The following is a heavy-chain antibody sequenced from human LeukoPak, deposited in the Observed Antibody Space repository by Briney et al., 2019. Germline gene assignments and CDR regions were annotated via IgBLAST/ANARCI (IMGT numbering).Heavy chain of an antibody. D-gene: IGHD6-19*01. V-gene: IGHV3-23*01. Sequence: GGSLRLSCAASGFTFSSYAMSWVRQAPGKGLEWVSAIRGSGGSTYYADSVKGRFTISRDNSKNTLYLQMNSLRAEDTAVYYCAKSPAGYSSGWYGLRGYYYYYGMDVWGQGTTVTVSS. J-gene: IGHJ6*02. CDR3: AKSPAGYSSGWYGLRGYYYYYGMDV. CDR2: IRGSGGST. CDR1: GFTFSSYA.